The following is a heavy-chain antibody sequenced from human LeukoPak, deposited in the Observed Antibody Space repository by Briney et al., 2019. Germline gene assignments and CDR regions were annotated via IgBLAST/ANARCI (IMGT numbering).Heavy chain of an antibody. V-gene: IGHV2-5*01. Sequence: SGPTLAKPAHTLTLTCTLSGFSLITPGEGVGWIRQPPVKALEWLTRNYWNDDKRYSPSLKGRLTITKDTSKNQVVLRMTNMDPVDTATYYCAHILSSSWPPFFDYWGQGTLVTVSS. CDR3: AHILSSSWPPFFDY. D-gene: IGHD6-13*01. CDR2: NYWNDDK. J-gene: IGHJ4*02. CDR1: GFSLITPGEG.